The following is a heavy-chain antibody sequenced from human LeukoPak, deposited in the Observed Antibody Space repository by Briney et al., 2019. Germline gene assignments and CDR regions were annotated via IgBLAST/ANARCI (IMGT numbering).Heavy chain of an antibody. CDR1: GYTFTGYY. CDR3: ATARDRNSVYSSFDY. CDR2: INPNSGGT. J-gene: IGHJ4*02. Sequence: ASVKVSCKASGYTFTGYYIHWVRQAPGQGLEWMGWINPNSGGTNYAQNFQGRVTTTRDTSISTAYTELTSLRSDDTAVYYSATARDRNSVYSSFDYWGQGTLVTVSS. V-gene: IGHV1-2*02. D-gene: IGHD5/OR15-5a*01.